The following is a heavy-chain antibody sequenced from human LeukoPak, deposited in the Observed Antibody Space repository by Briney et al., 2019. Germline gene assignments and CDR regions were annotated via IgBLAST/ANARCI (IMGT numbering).Heavy chain of an antibody. D-gene: IGHD5-12*01. Sequence: PGGSLRLSCAASGFTFSSYAISWVRPAPGKGLEWVSTISGSGGSTYYADSVKGRFTISRDNSKNTLYLQMNSLRAEDTAVYYCAKMETGYSGYDYYGMDVGGQGTTVTVS. CDR3: AKMETGYSGYDYYGMDV. CDR2: ISGSGGST. V-gene: IGHV3-23*01. J-gene: IGHJ6*02. CDR1: GFTFSSYA.